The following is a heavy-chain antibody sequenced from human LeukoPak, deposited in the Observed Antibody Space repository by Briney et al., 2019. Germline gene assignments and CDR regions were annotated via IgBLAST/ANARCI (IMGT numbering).Heavy chain of an antibody. D-gene: IGHD3-9*01. CDR3: ARSRRVITDFFDF. J-gene: IGHJ3*01. V-gene: IGHV3-23*01. CDR2: ISGSGGVT. Sequence: TGGSLRLSCVASGPGFNSYAMTWVRQAPGKGLEWVSGISGSGGVTYYADSVKGRFTISRDNSRNTVFLQMNSLRAADTAVYYCARSRRVITDFFDFWGPGTMVTVSS. CDR1: GPGFNSYA.